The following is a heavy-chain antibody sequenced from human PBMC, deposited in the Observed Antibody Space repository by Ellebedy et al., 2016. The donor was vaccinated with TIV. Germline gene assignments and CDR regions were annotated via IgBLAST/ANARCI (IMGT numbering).Heavy chain of an antibody. CDR1: GFTFSSYS. D-gene: IGHD3-10*01. Sequence: GESLKISCAASGFTFSSYSMHWVRQAPGKGLEWVAAISYDGTDKYYADSLKGRFTISRDNSRNTLYLQMNSLRVEDTAIYFCAKDSGRSGWISDYWGQGTLVTVSS. CDR3: AKDSGRSGWISDY. CDR2: ISYDGTDK. J-gene: IGHJ4*02. V-gene: IGHV3-30-3*01.